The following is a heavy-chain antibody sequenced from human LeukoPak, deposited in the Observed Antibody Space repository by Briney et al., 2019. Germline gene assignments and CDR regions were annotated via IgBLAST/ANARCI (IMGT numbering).Heavy chain of an antibody. CDR1: GYTFINYY. V-gene: IGHV1-46*01. CDR2: INASGGST. CDR3: ARENGSRRGFDY. D-gene: IGHD2-8*01. J-gene: IGHJ4*02. Sequence: GASVKVSCKASGYTFINYYMPWVRQAPGQGLERMGVINASGGSTSYAQKVQGRVTMTRDTSTSTIYMELSSLRSEDTAVYYCARENGSRRGFDYWGRGNLVTVSS.